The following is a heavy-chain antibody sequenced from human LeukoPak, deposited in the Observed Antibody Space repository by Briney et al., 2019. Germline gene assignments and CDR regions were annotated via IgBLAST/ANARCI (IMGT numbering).Heavy chain of an antibody. CDR1: GGTFSSYA. CDR2: IIPIFGTA. CDR3: ARRDIVLNEGTSYGMDV. Sequence: SVKVSCKASGGTFSSYAISWVRQAPGQGLEWMGGIIPIFGTANYAQKFQGRVTITADESTSTAYMELSSLRSEDTAVYYCARRDIVLNEGTSYGMDVWGQGTTVTVSS. J-gene: IGHJ6*02. V-gene: IGHV1-69*13. D-gene: IGHD2-8*01.